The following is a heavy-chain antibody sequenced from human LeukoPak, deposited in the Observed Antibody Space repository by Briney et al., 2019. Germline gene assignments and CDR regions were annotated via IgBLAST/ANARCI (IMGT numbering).Heavy chain of an antibody. D-gene: IGHD3-10*01. V-gene: IGHV4-31*03. CDR1: GGSISSGGYY. CDR3: ARESLVRGVINWFDP. J-gene: IGHJ5*02. Sequence: SETLSLTCTVSGGSISSGGYYWSWIRQHPGKGLEWIGYIYYSGSTYYNPSLKSRVTISVDTSKNQFSLKLSSVTAADTAVYYCARESLVRGVINWFDPWGQGTLVTVSS. CDR2: IYYSGST.